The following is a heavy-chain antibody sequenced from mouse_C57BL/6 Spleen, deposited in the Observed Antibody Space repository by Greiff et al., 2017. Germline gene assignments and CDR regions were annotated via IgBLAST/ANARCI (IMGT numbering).Heavy chain of an antibody. V-gene: IGHV1-69*01. Sequence: QVQLQQPGAELVMPGASVKLSCKASGYTFTSYWMHWVKQRPGQGLEWLGEIDPSDSYTNYNQKFKGKSTLTVDKSSSTAYMQLSSLTSEDSAVXYCARVYYGSSFYAMDYWGQGTSVTVSS. CDR1: GYTFTSYW. CDR3: ARVYYGSSFYAMDY. D-gene: IGHD1-1*01. J-gene: IGHJ4*01. CDR2: IDPSDSYT.